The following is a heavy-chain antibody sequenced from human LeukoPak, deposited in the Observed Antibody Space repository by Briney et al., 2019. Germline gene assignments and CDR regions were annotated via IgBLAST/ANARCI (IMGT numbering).Heavy chain of an antibody. J-gene: IGHJ4*02. V-gene: IGHV4-59*01. CDR1: GGSISSYY. CDR2: TYYSGST. CDR3: ARGNSISWYYFDY. Sequence: SETLSLTCTVSGGSISSYYWSWIRQPPGKGLEWIGYTYYSGSTNYNPSLKSRVTISVDTSKNQFSLKLSSVTAADTAVYYCARGNSISWYYFDYWGQGTLVTVSS. D-gene: IGHD6-13*01.